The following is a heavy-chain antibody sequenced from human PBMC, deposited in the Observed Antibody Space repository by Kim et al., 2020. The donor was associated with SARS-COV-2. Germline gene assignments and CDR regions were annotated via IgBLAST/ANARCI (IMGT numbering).Heavy chain of an antibody. D-gene: IGHD6-13*01. V-gene: IGHV1-3*01. J-gene: IGHJ4*02. CDR3: ARGGSSSYLYYFDY. Sequence: SQNVQGRVTITRDTSASTAYMGLSSLRSEDTAVYYCARGGSSSYLYYFDYWGQGTLVTISS.